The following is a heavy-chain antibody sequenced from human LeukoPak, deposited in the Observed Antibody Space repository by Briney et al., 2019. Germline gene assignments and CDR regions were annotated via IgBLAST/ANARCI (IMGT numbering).Heavy chain of an antibody. CDR3: ARALKYDSESANEYCEYFQH. Sequence: GGSLRLSCAASGFTVSSNSMSWVRQAPGKGLEWVSVIYDGGSTYHTDSVKGRFSISRDNSKNTVYLQMTSLRAEDTAVYYCARALKYDSESANEYCEYFQHWGQGTLVTVSS. V-gene: IGHV3-66*01. CDR1: GFTVSSNS. J-gene: IGHJ1*01. CDR2: IYDGGST. D-gene: IGHD4/OR15-4a*01.